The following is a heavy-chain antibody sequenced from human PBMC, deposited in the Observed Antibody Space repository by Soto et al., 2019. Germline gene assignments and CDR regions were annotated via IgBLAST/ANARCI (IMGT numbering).Heavy chain of an antibody. CDR3: AKDGNEYSSAWYAPSLDY. Sequence: QVQLVESGGGVVQPGRSLRLSCAASGFTFSNYGMHWVRQAPGKGLEWVAVISYDGSNKYYADFVKGRFTISRDNSKNTLYLQMNSLRAEDTAVYYCAKDGNEYSSAWYAPSLDYWGQGTLVTVSS. V-gene: IGHV3-30*18. CDR2: ISYDGSNK. D-gene: IGHD6-19*01. CDR1: GFTFSNYG. J-gene: IGHJ4*02.